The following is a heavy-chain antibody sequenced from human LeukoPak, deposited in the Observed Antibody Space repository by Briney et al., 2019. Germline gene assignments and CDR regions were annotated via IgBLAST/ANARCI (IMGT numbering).Heavy chain of an antibody. D-gene: IGHD1-7*01. Sequence: GMSLRLSCAASGFTFSSYGMHWVRQAPGKGLEWVAVISYDGSNKYYADSVKGRFTISRDNSKNTLYLQMNSLRAEDTAVYYCARDPGTGTAFDYWGQGTLVTVSS. CDR3: ARDPGTGTAFDY. CDR1: GFTFSSYG. CDR2: ISYDGSNK. J-gene: IGHJ4*02. V-gene: IGHV3-30*03.